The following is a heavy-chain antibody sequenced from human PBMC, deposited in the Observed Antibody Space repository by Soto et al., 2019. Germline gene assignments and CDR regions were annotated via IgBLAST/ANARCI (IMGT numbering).Heavy chain of an antibody. CDR1: GGSISSSSYY. CDR2: IYYSGST. D-gene: IGHD3-3*01. Sequence: SETLSLTCTVAGGSISSSSYYWGWIRQPPGKGLEWIGSIYYSGSTYYNPSLKSRVTISVDTSKNQFSLKLSSVTAADTAVYYCAKSIPVDFWSGYFSWFDPLGQGTLVTVSS. V-gene: IGHV4-39*01. CDR3: AKSIPVDFWSGYFSWFDP. J-gene: IGHJ5*02.